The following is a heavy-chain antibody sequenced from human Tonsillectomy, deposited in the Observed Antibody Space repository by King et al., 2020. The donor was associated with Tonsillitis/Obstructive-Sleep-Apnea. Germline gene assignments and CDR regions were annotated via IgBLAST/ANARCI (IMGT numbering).Heavy chain of an antibody. D-gene: IGHD1-26*01. J-gene: IGHJ4*02. CDR2: IYWDDDK. V-gene: IGHV2-5*02. Sequence: TLQESGPSVVKPTQTLTLTCSFSGFSLTTSGVGVGWIRQPPGKALEWLGSIYWDDDKPYNPSLKNRLAIMKDTSKNQVVLIMTNVDPVDTGTYFCGYTWYSGSSSGYFDYWGQGILVT. CDR3: GYTWYSGSSSGYFDY. CDR1: GFSLTTSGVG.